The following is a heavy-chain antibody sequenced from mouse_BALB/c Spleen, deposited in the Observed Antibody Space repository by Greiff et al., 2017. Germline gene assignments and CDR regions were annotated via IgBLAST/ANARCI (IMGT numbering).Heavy chain of an antibody. CDR3: ARSRIPYAMDY. V-gene: IGHV1-14*01. Sequence: EVQLQQSGPELVKPGASVKMSCKASGYTFTSYVMHWVKQKPGQGLEWIGYINPYNDGTKYNEKFKGKATLTSDKSSSTAYMELSSLTSEDSAVYYCARSRIPYAMDYWGQGTSVTVSS. CDR1: GYTFTSYV. CDR2: INPYNDGT. J-gene: IGHJ4*01.